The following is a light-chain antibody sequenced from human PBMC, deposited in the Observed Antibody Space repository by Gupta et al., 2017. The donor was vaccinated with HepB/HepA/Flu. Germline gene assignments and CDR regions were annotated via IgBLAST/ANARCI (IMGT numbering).Light chain of an antibody. CDR2: DVI. J-gene: IGLJ2*01. Sequence: QSALTQPASVSGSPGQSITISCTGPSIGAYNYVSWYQHHPAKAPKLIIYDVINRPSGVSNRFSASKSGNTASLTISGLQTEDEADYYCSSYTDTSTLEVVFGGGTKLTVL. CDR1: SIGAYNY. CDR3: SSYTDTSTLEVV. V-gene: IGLV2-14*03.